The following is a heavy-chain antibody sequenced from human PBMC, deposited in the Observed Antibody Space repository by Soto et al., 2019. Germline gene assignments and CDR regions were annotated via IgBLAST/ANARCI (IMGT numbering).Heavy chain of an antibody. V-gene: IGHV4-4*02. Sequence: STDTLSRTCAVSGGSISSINWWSWVRQPPGKGLEWIGEIYHSGSTNYNPSLKSRVTISVDKSKNQFSLKLSSVTAADTAVYYCASSMVRGAPYNWFDPWGQGALVTVSS. J-gene: IGHJ5*02. CDR1: GGSISSINW. D-gene: IGHD3-10*01. CDR2: IYHSGST. CDR3: ASSMVRGAPYNWFDP.